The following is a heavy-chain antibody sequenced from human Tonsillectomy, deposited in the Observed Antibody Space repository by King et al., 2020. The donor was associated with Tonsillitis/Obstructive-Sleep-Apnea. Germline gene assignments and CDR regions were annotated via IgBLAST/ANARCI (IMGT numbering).Heavy chain of an antibody. CDR3: ARGTYDFWSGYYPTDYFDY. D-gene: IGHD3-3*01. V-gene: IGHV3-30*04. J-gene: IGHJ4*02. Sequence: VQLVESGGGVVQPGRSLRLSCAASGFTFSSYAMHWVRQAPGKGPEWVAVISYDGSNKYYADSVKGRFTISRDNSKNTLYLQMNSLRAEDTAVYYCARGTYDFWSGYYPTDYFDYWGQGTLVTVSS. CDR1: GFTFSSYA. CDR2: ISYDGSNK.